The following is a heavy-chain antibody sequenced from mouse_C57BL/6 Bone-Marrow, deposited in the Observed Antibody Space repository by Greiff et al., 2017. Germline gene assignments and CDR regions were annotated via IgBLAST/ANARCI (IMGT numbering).Heavy chain of an antibody. CDR3: TTGTCYAMDY. CDR2: IRLKSDNYAT. Sequence: EVMLVESGGGLVQPGGSMKLSCVASGFTFSNYWMNWVRQSPEKGLEWVAQIRLKSDNYATHYAESVKGRFTISRDDSKSSVYLQMNNLRAEDTGIYYCTTGTCYAMDYWGQGTSVTVSS. J-gene: IGHJ4*01. CDR1: GFTFSNYW. D-gene: IGHD4-1*01. V-gene: IGHV6-3*01.